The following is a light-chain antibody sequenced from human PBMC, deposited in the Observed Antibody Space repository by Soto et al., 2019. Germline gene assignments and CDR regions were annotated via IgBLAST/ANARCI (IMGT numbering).Light chain of an antibody. V-gene: IGLV2-14*01. CDR2: EAS. J-gene: IGLJ1*01. CDR3: SSYTSSSTFV. Sequence: QSALTQTASVSGSPGQSITISCTGTSSDVGGYNYVSWYQQHPGKAPKLIIYEASNRPSGVSNRFSGSKSGNTASLTISGLQAEDEADYYCSSYTSSSTFVFGTGTKVTVL. CDR1: SSDVGGYNY.